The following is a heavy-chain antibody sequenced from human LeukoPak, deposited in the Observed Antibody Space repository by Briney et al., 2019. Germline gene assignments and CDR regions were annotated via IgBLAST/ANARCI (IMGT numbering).Heavy chain of an antibody. J-gene: IGHJ6*03. Sequence: GESLKISCQGSGYNSATDWIGWVRQRPGKGLEWMGVIHPDDSNTRYSPSFQGQVTISADKSISTAYLQWSSLKASDTAMYYCARLSDQDTNYMDVWGKGTTVTVSS. D-gene: IGHD2-21*02. CDR1: GYNSATDW. CDR3: ARLSDQDTNYMDV. V-gene: IGHV5-51*01. CDR2: IHPDDSNT.